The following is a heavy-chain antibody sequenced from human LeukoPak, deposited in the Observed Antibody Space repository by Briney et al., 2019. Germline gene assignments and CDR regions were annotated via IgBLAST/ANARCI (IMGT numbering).Heavy chain of an antibody. CDR1: VLLLSACK. CDR2: ISGTDRTT. Sequence: GDSLRLSCAAWVLLLSACKVNWAPQSGEGGLEWVSYISGTDRTTSYADSVRGRFTISRDNAKNSLYLQMNSLRAEDTALYYCTTLGYHLDSWGQGALVTVSS. CDR3: TTLGYHLDS. J-gene: IGHJ4*02. V-gene: IGHV3-48*03. D-gene: IGHD3-22*01.